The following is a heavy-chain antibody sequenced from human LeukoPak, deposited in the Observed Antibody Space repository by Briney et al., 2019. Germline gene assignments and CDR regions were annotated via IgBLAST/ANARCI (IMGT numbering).Heavy chain of an antibody. CDR1: GGSISGSY. V-gene: IGHV4-59*01. Sequence: SVTLSLNCTASGGSISGSYWNWIRQPPGKGLEWIGCIHDSGTTNYNPSLKSRVTISLHTSKNQFSLRLTSVTAADTAVYYCAIEHDGATYSNLWGQGTLAAVSS. D-gene: IGHD5-12*01. J-gene: IGHJ5*02. CDR2: IHDSGTT. CDR3: AIEHDGATYSNL.